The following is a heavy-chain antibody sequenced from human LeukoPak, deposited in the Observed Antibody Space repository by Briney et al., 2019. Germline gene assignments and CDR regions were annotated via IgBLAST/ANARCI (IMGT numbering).Heavy chain of an antibody. D-gene: IGHD2-8*01. V-gene: IGHV4-4*02. Sequence: SESLSLTCAVSGDSISDKYWWRWVRQFPDKGLEWIGEVYRSGGTSYNPSLKSRVTVSIDYSKNQFSLNLMSVTAADTAVYYCGRHANGDSSAAFDLWGQGTMVFVSS. CDR2: VYRSGGT. CDR3: GRHANGDSSAAFDL. CDR1: GDSISDKYW. J-gene: IGHJ3*01.